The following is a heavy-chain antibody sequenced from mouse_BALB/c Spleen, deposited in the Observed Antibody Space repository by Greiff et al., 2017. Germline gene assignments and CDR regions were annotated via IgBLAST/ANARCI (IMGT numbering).Heavy chain of an antibody. J-gene: IGHJ4*01. Sequence: EVQLVESGGGLVKPGGSLKLSCAASGFTFSSYAMSWVRQTPEKRLEWVATISSGGSYTYYPDSVKGRFTISRDNAKNTLYLQMSSLRSEDTAMYYCARQEDGAMDYWGQGTSVTVSS. CDR2: ISSGGSYT. D-gene: IGHD2-3*01. CDR3: ARQEDGAMDY. CDR1: GFTFSSYA. V-gene: IGHV5-9-3*01.